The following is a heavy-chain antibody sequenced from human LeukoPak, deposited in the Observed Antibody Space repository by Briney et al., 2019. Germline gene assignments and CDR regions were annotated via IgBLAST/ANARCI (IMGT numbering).Heavy chain of an antibody. D-gene: IGHD3-9*01. CDR2: IYYIGNT. CDR1: GGSISTYY. Sequence: SEILSLTCTVSGGSISTYYWSWIRQPPGKGLEWIGYIYYIGNTNYNPSLKSRVTISVDTSKNQFSLKLSSVTAADTAVYYCARLYYDILTGCFYLDSWGQGTLVTVSS. V-gene: IGHV4-59*08. J-gene: IGHJ5*01. CDR3: ARLYYDILTGCFYLDS.